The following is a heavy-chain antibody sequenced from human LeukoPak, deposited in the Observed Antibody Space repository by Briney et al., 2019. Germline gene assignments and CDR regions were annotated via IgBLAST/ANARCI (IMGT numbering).Heavy chain of an antibody. CDR2: VYYTGSS. CDR3: ARLSRRATDGAYSFHGLDI. CDR1: GGSINDHT. Sequence: SETLSLTCTVSGGSINDHTWCWGCNPPRRGQGWIWCVYYTGSSEYNACLKCRLTISTETSNNQHSLKVLSVTAADTAIYSFARLSRRATDGAYSFHGLDIWCQGPTVIVSS. J-gene: IGHJ6*02. V-gene: IGHV4-59*11. D-gene: IGHD5-24*01.